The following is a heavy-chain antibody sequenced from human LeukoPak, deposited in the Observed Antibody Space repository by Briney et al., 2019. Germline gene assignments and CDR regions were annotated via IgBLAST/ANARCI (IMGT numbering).Heavy chain of an antibody. CDR2: INPNSGGT. J-gene: IGHJ4*02. D-gene: IGHD6-13*01. V-gene: IGHV1-2*02. Sequence: ASVKVSCKASGYTFTGYYMHWVRQAPGQGLEWMGWINPNSGGTNYAQKFQGRVTMTRDTSISTAYMELSRLRSDDTAVYYCARAGSSSWPYYFDYWGQGTLVTVSP. CDR1: GYTFTGYY. CDR3: ARAGSSSWPYYFDY.